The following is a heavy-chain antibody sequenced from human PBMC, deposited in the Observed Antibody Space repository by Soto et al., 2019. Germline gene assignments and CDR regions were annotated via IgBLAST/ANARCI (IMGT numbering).Heavy chain of an antibody. D-gene: IGHD1-1*01. CDR1: GFTFSSYD. V-gene: IGHV3-13*01. J-gene: IGHJ3*02. Sequence: GGYLRLSCAASGFTFSSYDMHWVRQAPGKGLEWVSAIGTAGDTYYPGSVKGRFTISRENAKNSLYLQMNSLRAGDTAVYYCARGGGGNAPAGVHDAFDIWGQGTMVTVSS. CDR3: ARGGGGNAPAGVHDAFDI. CDR2: IGTAGDT.